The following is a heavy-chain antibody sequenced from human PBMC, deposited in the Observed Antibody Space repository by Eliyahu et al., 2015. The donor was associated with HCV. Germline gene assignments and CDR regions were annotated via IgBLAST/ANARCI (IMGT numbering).Heavy chain of an antibody. Sequence: EVQLVESGGDLVQPGGSLRLSCAASGFTFNTYWMTWVRQAPGKGLEWVADINQDGGEKFYVDSVKGRFTISRDNAKNSLFLQMSSLRADDTAVYYCAREPRLLQYSYGMDVWGQGTTVTVSS. D-gene: IGHD2-21*01. CDR1: GFTFNTYW. CDR3: AREPRLLQYSYGMDV. CDR2: INQDGGEK. J-gene: IGHJ6*02. V-gene: IGHV3-7*01.